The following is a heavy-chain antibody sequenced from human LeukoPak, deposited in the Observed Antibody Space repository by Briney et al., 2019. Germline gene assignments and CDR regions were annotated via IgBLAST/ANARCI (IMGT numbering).Heavy chain of an antibody. J-gene: IGHJ6*03. CDR2: ISGIGGNT. CDR1: GFTFSNYA. V-gene: IGHV3-23*01. CDR3: AKSSRRQLARQDRYHYYYYMDV. Sequence: GGSLRLSCAASGFTFSNYAMSWVRQAPEKGLEWVSAISGIGGNTYYADSVKGRFTISRDNSKNTLYLQMNYLRAEDTAVYYCAKSSRRQLARQDRYHYYYYMDVWGKGTTVTVSS. D-gene: IGHD6-6*01.